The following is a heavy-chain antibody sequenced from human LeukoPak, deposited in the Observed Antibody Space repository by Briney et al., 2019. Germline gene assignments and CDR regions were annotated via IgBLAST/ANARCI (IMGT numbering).Heavy chain of an antibody. J-gene: IGHJ4*02. CDR1: GASISSYY. CDR3: AAESERWLVRS. V-gene: IGHV4-59*01. D-gene: IGHD6-19*01. CDR2: IHYSGST. Sequence: SETLSLTCTVSGASISSYYWSWIRQPPGKGLEWIGYIHYSGSTNYNSSLKSRVTISLDTSKNQFSLKLRSVTAADTAVYYCAAESERWLVRSWGQGTLVTVSS.